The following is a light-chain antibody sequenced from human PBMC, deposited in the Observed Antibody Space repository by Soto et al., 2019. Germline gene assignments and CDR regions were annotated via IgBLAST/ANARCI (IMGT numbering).Light chain of an antibody. V-gene: IGKV3-20*01. CDR3: QQYNNWPLT. CDR2: GAS. J-gene: IGKJ4*01. CDR1: QSVSSSY. Sequence: EIVLTQSPGTLSLSPGERATLSCRASQSVSSSYLAWYQQKPGQPPRLLIYGASSRATGIPDRFSGSGSGTDFTLIISRLEPEDFAVYYCQQYNNWPLTFGGGTKVEIK.